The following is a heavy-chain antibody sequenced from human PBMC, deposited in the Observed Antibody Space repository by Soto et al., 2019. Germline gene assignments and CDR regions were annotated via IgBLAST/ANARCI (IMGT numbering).Heavy chain of an antibody. J-gene: IGHJ3*02. V-gene: IGHV3-21*01. D-gene: IGHD2-2*01. CDR2: ISSSSSYI. CDR1: GFTFSSYS. CDR3: ARVGGGYQLLHAFDI. Sequence: VQVVESGGGLVQPGGSLRLSCAASGFTFSSYSMNWVRQAPGKGLEWVSSISSSSSYIYYADSVKGRFTISRDNAKNSLYLQMNSLRAEDTAVYYCARVGGGYQLLHAFDIWGQGTMVTVSS.